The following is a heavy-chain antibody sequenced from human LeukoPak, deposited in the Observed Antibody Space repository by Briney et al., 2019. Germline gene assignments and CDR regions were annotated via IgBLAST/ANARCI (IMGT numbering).Heavy chain of an antibody. CDR3: ARDQYTEYFQH. Sequence: AGGSLRLSCAASGFTFSSYSMNWVRQAPGKGLEWVSSISTSSSYIYYADSVKGRFTISRDNARNSLYLQMNSLRAEDTAVYYCARDQYTEYFQHWGQGTLVTVSS. V-gene: IGHV3-21*01. CDR1: GFTFSSYS. D-gene: IGHD2-2*02. J-gene: IGHJ1*01. CDR2: ISTSSSYI.